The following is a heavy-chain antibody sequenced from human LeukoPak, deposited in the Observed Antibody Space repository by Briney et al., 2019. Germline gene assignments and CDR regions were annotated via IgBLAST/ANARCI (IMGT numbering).Heavy chain of an antibody. V-gene: IGHV3-23*01. CDR1: GFTFSSYT. CDR3: AKMARRKIIAAAGNDWFDP. Sequence: GSLRPAASATGFTFSSYTRIWVRQAPGNEMKRVSAISGSGGSTYYADSVKGRFTISRDNSKNTLYLQMNSLRAEDTAVYYCAKMARRKIIAAAGNDWFDPWGQGTLVTVSS. D-gene: IGHD6-13*01. CDR2: ISGSGGST. J-gene: IGHJ5*02.